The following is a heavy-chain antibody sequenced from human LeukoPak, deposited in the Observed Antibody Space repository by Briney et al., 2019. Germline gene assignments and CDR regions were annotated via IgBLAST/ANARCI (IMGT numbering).Heavy chain of an antibody. CDR1: GCTFSSYS. V-gene: IGHV3-48*04. CDR2: ISGSSATI. D-gene: IGHD6-25*01. Sequence: GGSLRLSCAASGCTFSSYSMNWVRQAPGKGLEWVSYISGSSATIYYVDSVKGRFTISRDNAKNSLYLQMNSLRAEDTAVYYCAREPAAAGKNWFDPWGQGTLVTVSS. J-gene: IGHJ5*02. CDR3: AREPAAAGKNWFDP.